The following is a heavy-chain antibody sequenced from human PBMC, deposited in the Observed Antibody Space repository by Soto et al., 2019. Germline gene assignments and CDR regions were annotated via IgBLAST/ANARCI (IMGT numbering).Heavy chain of an antibody. Sequence: EVQLLESGGGLVQPGGSLRLSCAASGFTFSSYEMSWVRQAPGKGLEWVSVVSGSGGSTYYADSVQGRFTISRDNSKQTVYLHMNSLRAEDTARYYCAKERSLGVPAMDVWGQGTTVTVSS. J-gene: IGHJ6*02. CDR3: AKERSLGVPAMDV. D-gene: IGHD3-16*01. V-gene: IGHV3-23*01. CDR2: VSGSGGST. CDR1: GFTFSSYE.